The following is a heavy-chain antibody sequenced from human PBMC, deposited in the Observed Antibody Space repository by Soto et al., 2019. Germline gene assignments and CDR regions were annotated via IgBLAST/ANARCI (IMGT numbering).Heavy chain of an antibody. J-gene: IGHJ5*02. CDR2: INPNSGAT. V-gene: IGHV1-2*06. Sequence: ASVKVSCKASGYTFTGYFIHWLRHAPGQGLEWMGRINPNSGATNYARKFQDRVTMTRDTSINTAYMELSRLRSDDTAIYYCANLPPTPDWIYPWGQGA. D-gene: IGHD2-15*01. CDR3: ANLPPTPDWIYP. CDR1: GYTFTGYF.